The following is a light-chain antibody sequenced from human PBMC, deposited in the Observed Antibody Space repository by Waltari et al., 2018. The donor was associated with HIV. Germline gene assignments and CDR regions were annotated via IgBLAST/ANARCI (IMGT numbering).Light chain of an antibody. CDR3: QVWDSSTTKV. V-gene: IGLV3-9*01. Sequence: SCELTQSLSVSVALGQPARITCGAKKCGSKSVHRYQQRPGQAPLLVIYRDSNRPSGIPERFSGSNSGNTATLTISRAQAGDEADYYCQVWDSSTTKVFGGGTKLTVL. CDR1: KCGSKS. J-gene: IGLJ2*01. CDR2: RDS.